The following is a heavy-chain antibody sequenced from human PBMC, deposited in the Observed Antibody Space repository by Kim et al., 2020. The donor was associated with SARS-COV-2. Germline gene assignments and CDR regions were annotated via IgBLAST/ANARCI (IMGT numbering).Heavy chain of an antibody. Sequence: ASVKVSCKASGYTFTSYDINWVRQATGQGLEWMGWVNPNSGNTGYAQKFQGRVMKTTSTAIGAAYMELSSLESEDTAVYYCATGPSGWYDYWGQGTLVTVSS. CDR3: ATGPSGWYDY. V-gene: IGHV1-8*01. J-gene: IGHJ4*02. CDR1: GYTFTSYD. D-gene: IGHD6-19*01. CDR2: VNPNSGNT.